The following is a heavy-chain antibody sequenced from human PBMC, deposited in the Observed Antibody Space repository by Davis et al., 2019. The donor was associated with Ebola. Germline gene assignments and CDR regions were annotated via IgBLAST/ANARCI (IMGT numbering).Heavy chain of an antibody. CDR2: IKEDGTER. CDR1: GITVSSSY. Sequence: GESLKISCEASGITVSSSYMSWVRQAPGKGLEWVANIKEDGTERDYGHSVKGRFTISRDDATNSLYLQMNNLRAEDTAVYYCARDVYWGQGILVTVSS. V-gene: IGHV3-7*01. CDR3: ARDVY. J-gene: IGHJ4*02.